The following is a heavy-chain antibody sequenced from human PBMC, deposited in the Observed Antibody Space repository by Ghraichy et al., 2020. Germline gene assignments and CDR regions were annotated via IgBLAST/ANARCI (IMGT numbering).Heavy chain of an antibody. CDR2: ISSSSSTI. Sequence: GGSLRLSCAASGFTFSSYSMNWVRQAPGKGLEWVSYISSSSSTIYYADSVKGRFTISRDNAKNSLYLQMNSLRAEDTAVYYCARDRGHGWAVYWGQGTLVTVSS. V-gene: IGHV3-48*01. CDR3: ARDRGHGWAVY. D-gene: IGHD3-10*01. J-gene: IGHJ4*02. CDR1: GFTFSSYS.